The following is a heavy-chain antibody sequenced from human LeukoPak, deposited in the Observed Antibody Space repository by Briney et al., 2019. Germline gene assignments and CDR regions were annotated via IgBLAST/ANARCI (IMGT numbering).Heavy chain of an antibody. D-gene: IGHD2-2*01. CDR3: ARGVPAAMAYNWFDP. CDR1: GGTFSSYA. CDR2: IIPIFGTA. Sequence: SVKVSCKASGGTFSSYAISWVRQAPGQGLEWMGRIIPIFGTANYAQKFQGRVTITADKSTSTAYMELSSLRSEDTAVYYCARGVPAAMAYNWFDPWGQGTLVTVSS. V-gene: IGHV1-69*06. J-gene: IGHJ5*02.